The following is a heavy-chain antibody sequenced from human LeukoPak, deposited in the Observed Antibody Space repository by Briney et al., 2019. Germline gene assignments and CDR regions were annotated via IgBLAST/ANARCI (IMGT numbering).Heavy chain of an antibody. Sequence: PGGSLRLSCTASGFTFGDYAMSWVRQAPGKGLEWVGFIRNKAYGGTTEYAASVKGRFTISRDDSKSIAYLQMNSLKTEDTAVYYCTRDRVTAPTLDYWGQGTLVTVSS. CDR1: GFTFGDYA. V-gene: IGHV3-49*04. D-gene: IGHD2-2*01. CDR3: TRDRVTAPTLDY. CDR2: IRNKAYGGTT. J-gene: IGHJ4*02.